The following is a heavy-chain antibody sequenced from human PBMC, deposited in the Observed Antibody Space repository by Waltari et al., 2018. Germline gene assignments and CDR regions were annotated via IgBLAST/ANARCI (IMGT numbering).Heavy chain of an antibody. CDR3: ATRRGGWQNSFDY. CDR1: GGSISSSRYY. Sequence: QLQLQESGPGLVKPSETLSLTCTVSGGSISSSRYYWGWIRQPPGKGLEWIGSIYYSGSTYYNPSLKSRVTISVDTSKNQFSLKLSSVTAADTAVYYCATRRGGWQNSFDYWGQGTLVTVSS. D-gene: IGHD6-19*01. CDR2: IYYSGST. J-gene: IGHJ4*02. V-gene: IGHV4-39*07.